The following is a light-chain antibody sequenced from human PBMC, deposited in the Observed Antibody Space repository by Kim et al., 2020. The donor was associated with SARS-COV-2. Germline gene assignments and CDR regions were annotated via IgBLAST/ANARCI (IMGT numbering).Light chain of an antibody. CDR3: QVWDYNSDHVV. Sequence: SYELTQPPSMSVAPGKTARITCEGDNIGSKSVHWYQQKPGQAPVLVVYDDRDRPSGIPERFSGSNSGTTATLTITKVEAGDEADYYCQVWDYNSDHVVFG. J-gene: IGLJ3*02. V-gene: IGLV3-21*03. CDR2: DDR. CDR1: NIGSKS.